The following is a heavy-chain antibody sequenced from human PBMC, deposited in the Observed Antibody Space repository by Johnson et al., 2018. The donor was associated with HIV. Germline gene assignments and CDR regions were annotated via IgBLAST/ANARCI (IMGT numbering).Heavy chain of an antibody. CDR1: GFTFTDHY. CDR2: PSNKAHSYTT. Sequence: VQLVESGGGLVQPGGSLRLSCAASGFTFTDHYMDWVRQAPGKGLERAGRPSNKAHSYTTEYAASVKGRFPISRDDSKNSLYLQMNSLKSEDTAVYYCATGASSTWSLGALDIWGQGTMVTVSS. CDR3: ATGASSTWSLGALDI. V-gene: IGHV3-72*01. D-gene: IGHD6-13*01. J-gene: IGHJ3*02.